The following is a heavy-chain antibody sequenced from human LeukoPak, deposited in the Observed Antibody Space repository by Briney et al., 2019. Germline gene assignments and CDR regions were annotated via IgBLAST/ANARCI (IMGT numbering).Heavy chain of an antibody. CDR3: ARDYGVLRFLEWSEYFQH. Sequence: ASVKVSCKASGYTFTGYYMHWVRQAPGQGLEWMGWINPNSGGTNYAQKFQGRVTMTRDTSISTAYMELSRLRSDDTAVYYCARDYGVLRFLEWSEYFQHWGQGTLVTVSS. J-gene: IGHJ1*01. CDR1: GYTFTGYY. CDR2: INPNSGGT. D-gene: IGHD3-3*01. V-gene: IGHV1-2*02.